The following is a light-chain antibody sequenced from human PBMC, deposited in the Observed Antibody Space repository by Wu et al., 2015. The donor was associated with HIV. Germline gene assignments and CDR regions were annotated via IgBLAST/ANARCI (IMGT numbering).Light chain of an antibody. V-gene: IGKV1-5*03. CDR1: QSFTYW. CDR3: QQYDTYPIT. Sequence: VGDRRXHHLRASQSFTYWLAWYQQKPGKAPKLLIYKASSLESGVPSRFSGSGSGTEFTLTINSLQPDDFATYYCQQYDTYPITFGQGTRLEIK. CDR2: KAS. J-gene: IGKJ5*01.